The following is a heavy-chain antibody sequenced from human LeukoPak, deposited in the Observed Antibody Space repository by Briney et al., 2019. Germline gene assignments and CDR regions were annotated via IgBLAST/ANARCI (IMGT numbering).Heavy chain of an antibody. CDR1: GYTFTAYY. CDR3: GRGGGRYSTADI. J-gene: IGHJ3*02. CDR2: ISTNSGST. V-gene: IGHV1-2*02. Sequence: ASVKVSCKASGYTFTAYYLHWVRQAPGQGLEWMGWISTNSGSTNFAQKFKGRVTMTTDSSTSTAYMELRSLRSDDTAIYYCGRGGGRYSTADIWGQGTMVIVSS. D-gene: IGHD2-21*01.